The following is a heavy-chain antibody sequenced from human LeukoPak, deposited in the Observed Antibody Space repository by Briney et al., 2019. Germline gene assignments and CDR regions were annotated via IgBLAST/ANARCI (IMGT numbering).Heavy chain of an antibody. CDR2: INPSDGGT. CDR3: ARGADDSSGFDPAEYFLH. CDR1: GYTFTIYY. D-gene: IGHD3-22*01. V-gene: IGHV1-46*01. J-gene: IGHJ1*01. Sequence: GASVKVSCKASGYTFTIYYMHWVRQAPGQGLEWMGIINPSDGGTYYAENFQGRVTMTKDTSTGTVYMELSSLRSEDTAFYYCARGADDSSGFDPAEYFLHWGQGTLVTVSS.